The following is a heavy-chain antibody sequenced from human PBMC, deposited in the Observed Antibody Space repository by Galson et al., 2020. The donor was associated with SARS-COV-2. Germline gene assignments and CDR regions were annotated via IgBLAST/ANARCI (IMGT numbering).Heavy chain of an antibody. J-gene: IGHJ3*02. Sequence: GGSMRLSCAASAFTFSRNGMHWVRQAPGKGLEWVAFIRHDGRDKYFADSVKGRVTMSRDNSKNTLYLQINTLRPEDTAVYYCARDYGSGSYAFDIWGQGTMVTVSS. D-gene: IGHD3-10*01. CDR2: IRHDGRDK. V-gene: IGHV3-30*02. CDR1: AFTFSRNG. CDR3: ARDYGSGSYAFDI.